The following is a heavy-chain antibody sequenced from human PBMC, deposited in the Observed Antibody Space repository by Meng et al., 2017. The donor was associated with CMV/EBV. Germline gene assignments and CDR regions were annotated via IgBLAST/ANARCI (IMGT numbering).Heavy chain of an antibody. D-gene: IGHD6-6*01. CDR2: IYYSGST. V-gene: IGHV4-39*01. CDR1: GGSISSSSYY. CDR3: ARGLAARRFDP. Sequence: SETLSLTCTVSGGSISSSSYYWGWIRQPPGKGLEWIGSIYYSGSTYYNPSLKSRVTISVDTSKNRFSLKLSSVTAADTAAYYCARGLAARRFDPWGQGTLVTVSS. J-gene: IGHJ5*02.